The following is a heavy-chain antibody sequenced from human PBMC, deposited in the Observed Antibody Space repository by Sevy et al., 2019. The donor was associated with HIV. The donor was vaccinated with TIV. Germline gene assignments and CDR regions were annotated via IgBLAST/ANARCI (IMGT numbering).Heavy chain of an antibody. CDR3: ARGGGAVDHGMDV. CDR1: GGTFSSYD. V-gene: IGHV1-69*13. J-gene: IGHJ6*02. Sequence: ASVKVSCKASGGTFSSYDINWVRQAPGQGLEWMGQIIPIFDTTSYAQNFQGRVTITADESTSTAYMDLSSLRSEDTAVYYCARGGGAVDHGMDVWGQGTTVTVSS. CDR2: IIPIFDTT. D-gene: IGHD2-21*01.